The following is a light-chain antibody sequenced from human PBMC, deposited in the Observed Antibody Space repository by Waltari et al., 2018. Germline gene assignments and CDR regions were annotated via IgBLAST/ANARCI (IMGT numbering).Light chain of an antibody. Sequence: QSALAQPASVSGSPGQSITISCTGTSDNVGGYILVSWYQQHRGKAPKLIIYATNERPSWISSRFSGSKSENTASFTISGLQADDEADYYCFSYASRGTGLFGGGTKVTVL. J-gene: IGLJ3*02. CDR3: FSYASRGTGL. CDR1: SDNVGGYIL. V-gene: IGLV2-23*01. CDR2: ATN.